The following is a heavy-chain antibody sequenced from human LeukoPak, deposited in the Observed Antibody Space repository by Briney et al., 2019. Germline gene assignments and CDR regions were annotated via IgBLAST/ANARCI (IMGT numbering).Heavy chain of an antibody. D-gene: IGHD3-22*01. V-gene: IGHV3-23*01. Sequence: GGSLRLSCAASGFTLSSYAMSWVRQAPGKGLEWVSAISGSGGSTYYADSVKGRFTISRDNSKNTLYLQMNSLRAEDTAVYYCAKYYYDSSGYYGDAFDIWGQGTMVTVSS. J-gene: IGHJ3*02. CDR2: ISGSGGST. CDR3: AKYYYDSSGYYGDAFDI. CDR1: GFTLSSYA.